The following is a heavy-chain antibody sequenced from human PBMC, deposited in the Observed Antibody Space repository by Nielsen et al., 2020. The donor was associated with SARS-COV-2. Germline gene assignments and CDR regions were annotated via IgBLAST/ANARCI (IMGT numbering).Heavy chain of an antibody. CDR3: ARDPLGGGSYSDY. D-gene: IGHD1-26*01. Sequence: ASVKVSCKASGYTFTSFDVNWVRQATGQGLEWMGWMNPNSGNTGYAQKFQGRVTMTEDTSTDTAYMELSSLRSDDTAVYYCARDPLGGGSYSDYWGQGTLVTVSS. CDR1: GYTFTSFD. CDR2: MNPNSGNT. V-gene: IGHV1-8*01. J-gene: IGHJ4*02.